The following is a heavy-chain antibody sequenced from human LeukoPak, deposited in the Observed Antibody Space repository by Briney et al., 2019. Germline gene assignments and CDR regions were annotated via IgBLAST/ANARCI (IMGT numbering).Heavy chain of an antibody. J-gene: IGHJ4*02. D-gene: IGHD3-10*01. CDR1: GFTVSSNY. V-gene: IGHV3-53*01. Sequence: SGGSLRLSCAASGFTVSSNYMSWVRQAPGKGLEWVSVIYSGGSTYYADSVKGRFTISRDNAKNSLYLQMNSLRDGDTAVYYCARDRSSGSYEYWGQGTLVTVSS. CDR3: ARDRSSGSYEY. CDR2: IYSGGST.